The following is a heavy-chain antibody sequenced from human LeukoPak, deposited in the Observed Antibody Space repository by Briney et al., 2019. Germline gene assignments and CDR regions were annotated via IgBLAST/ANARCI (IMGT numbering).Heavy chain of an antibody. Sequence: GGSLRLSCAASGFTFSAYTMNWVRQPPGKGLEWVSYISSSGSYIYYADSVKGRFTISRDKNSLYLQMDSLRAEDTAVYYCARDSRQWVEQLPYGRFDPWGQGTLVTVSP. CDR1: GFTFSAYT. J-gene: IGHJ5*02. V-gene: IGHV3-21*01. D-gene: IGHD1-26*01. CDR3: ARDSRQWVEQLPYGRFDP. CDR2: ISSSGSYI.